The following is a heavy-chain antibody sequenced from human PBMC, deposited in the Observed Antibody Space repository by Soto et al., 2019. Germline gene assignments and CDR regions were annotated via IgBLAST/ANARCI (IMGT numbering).Heavy chain of an antibody. CDR2: IYYSGSN. V-gene: IGHV4-31*03. J-gene: IGHJ3*02. CDR3: ARVPKEGPDDAFDI. Sequence: QVQLQESGPRLVKPSQTLSLTCTVSGGSISSGGYYWSGIRQHPGKGLEWIGYIYYSGSNYYNPSLKSRVTISVDTSKNQFSLKLSSVTAADTAVYYCARVPKEGPDDAFDIWGQGTMVTVSS. CDR1: GGSISSGGYY.